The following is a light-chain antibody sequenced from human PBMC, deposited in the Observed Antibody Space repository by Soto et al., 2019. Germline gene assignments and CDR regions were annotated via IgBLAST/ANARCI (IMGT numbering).Light chain of an antibody. CDR2: GAF. CDR1: PSVTNY. V-gene: IGKV3-11*01. CDR3: QQRNIWPPVT. Sequence: EIVLTQSPATLSLYQGERATLSCRASPSVTNYLAWYQQKPGQAPRLVIYGAFNRATGIPARFSGSGSGTDFTLTISSLEPEDFAVYYCQQRNIWPPVTFGQGTRLEIK. J-gene: IGKJ5*01.